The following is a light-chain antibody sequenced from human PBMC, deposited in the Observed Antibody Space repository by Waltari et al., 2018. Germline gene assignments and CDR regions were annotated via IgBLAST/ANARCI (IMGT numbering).Light chain of an antibody. J-gene: IGKJ1*01. V-gene: IGKV3D-15*01. CDR3: QQYNYWPWT. Sequence: EIVMTQSPPTLSVSPGESATLSCRASQSLSSTFAWYQQKPGQAPRLLIYSTSTRATGIPARFSGSGSGTEFTLTISSLQSEDFAIYYCQQYNYWPWTFGQGTRVEIK. CDR2: STS. CDR1: QSLSST.